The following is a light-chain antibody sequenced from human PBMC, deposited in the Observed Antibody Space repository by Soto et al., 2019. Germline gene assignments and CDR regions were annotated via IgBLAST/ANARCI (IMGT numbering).Light chain of an antibody. V-gene: IGKV3-20*01. J-gene: IGKJ2*01. CDR3: QQYGRSPLMYT. Sequence: EIVLTQSPGTLSLSPGERATLSCRASQTISSDFLAWYQQKPGQAPRLLISGASTRAAGVPDRFSGSGSGTEFTLTITRLEPEDFEVYYCQQYGRSPLMYTFGQGTKLGVK. CDR2: GAS. CDR1: QTISSDF.